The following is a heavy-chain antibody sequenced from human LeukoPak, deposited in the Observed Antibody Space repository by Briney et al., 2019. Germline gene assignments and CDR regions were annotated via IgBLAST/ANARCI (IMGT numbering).Heavy chain of an antibody. V-gene: IGHV4-34*01. CDR3: ARGSNVLLWFGELDY. Sequence: SETLSLTCAVYGGSFSGYYWSWIRQPPGKGLEWIGEINHSRSTNYNPSLKSRVTISVDTSKNQFSLKLSSVTAADTAVYYCARGSNVLLWFGELDYWGQGTLVTVSS. CDR2: INHSRST. J-gene: IGHJ4*02. D-gene: IGHD3-10*01. CDR1: GGSFSGYY.